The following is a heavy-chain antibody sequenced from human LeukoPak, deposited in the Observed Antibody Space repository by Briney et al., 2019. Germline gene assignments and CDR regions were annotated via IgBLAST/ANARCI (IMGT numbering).Heavy chain of an antibody. J-gene: IGHJ4*02. V-gene: IGHV3-49*04. CDR2: ISSKAYGGTT. CDR3: TRGRPTPTGGFDY. D-gene: IGHD1-14*01. CDR1: GFTFGDYA. Sequence: GGSLRLSCTASGFTFGDYAMSWVRQAPGKGLEWVGFISSKAYGGTTEYAASVKGRFTISRDDSKSTAYLQMNSLKTEDTAVYYCTRGRPTPTGGFDYWGKGTLVTVSS.